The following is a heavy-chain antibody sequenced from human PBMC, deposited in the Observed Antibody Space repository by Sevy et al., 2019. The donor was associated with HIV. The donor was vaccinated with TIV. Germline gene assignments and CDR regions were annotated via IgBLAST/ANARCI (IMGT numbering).Heavy chain of an antibody. V-gene: IGHV1-18*04. CDR3: ARGATVTIWPNYYYYYYGMDV. J-gene: IGHJ6*02. CDR1: GYTFTSYG. D-gene: IGHD4-4*01. CDR2: ISAYNGNT. Sequence: ASVKVSCKASGYTFTSYGISWVRQAPGQGLEWIGWISAYNGNTNYAQKLQGRVTMTTDTSTSTAYMELRSLRSDDTAVYYCARGATVTIWPNYYYYYYGMDVWGQGTTVTVSS.